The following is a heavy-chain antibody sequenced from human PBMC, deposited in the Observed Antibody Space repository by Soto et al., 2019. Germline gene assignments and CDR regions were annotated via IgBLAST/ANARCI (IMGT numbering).Heavy chain of an antibody. CDR2: MSYDGSKK. Sequence: QVQLVQSGGGVVRPGGSLRLSCVASGFTFSRYTMHWVRQAPGKGLEWVALMSYDGSKKYYADSVKGRLTLSRDSSKNTLLLEMDGLRHEDTALYYCARDSGLLAFDYWGQGSLVSVSA. V-gene: IGHV3-30*04. D-gene: IGHD2-8*02. CDR3: ARDSGLLAFDY. CDR1: GFTFSRYT. J-gene: IGHJ4*02.